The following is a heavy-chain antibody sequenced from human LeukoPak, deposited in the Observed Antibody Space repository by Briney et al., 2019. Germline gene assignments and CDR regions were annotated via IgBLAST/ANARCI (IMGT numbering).Heavy chain of an antibody. J-gene: IGHJ4*02. Sequence: SETLSLTCTVSGGSISSYYWSWIRQPPGKGLEWIGYIYYSGSTNYSPSLKSRVTISVDTSKNQFSLKLSSVTAADTAVYYCAREGGEGNFDYWGQGTLVTVSS. CDR2: IYYSGST. V-gene: IGHV4-59*12. D-gene: IGHD3-10*01. CDR1: GGSISSYY. CDR3: AREGGEGNFDY.